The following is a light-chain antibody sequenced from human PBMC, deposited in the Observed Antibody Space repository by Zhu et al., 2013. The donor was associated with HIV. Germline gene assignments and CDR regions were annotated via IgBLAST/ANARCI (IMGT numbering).Light chain of an antibody. CDR3: QHVNENAA. CDR2: AAS. V-gene: IGKV1-39*01. CDR1: QSISSS. Sequence: DIQMTQSPSSLSASVGDRVTITCRASQSISSSLNWYQQIPGKAPDLLIYAASSLQSGVPSRFSGSGSGTDFTLTISSLQPEDFATYYCQHVNENAAFGPGTKVDV. J-gene: IGKJ3*01.